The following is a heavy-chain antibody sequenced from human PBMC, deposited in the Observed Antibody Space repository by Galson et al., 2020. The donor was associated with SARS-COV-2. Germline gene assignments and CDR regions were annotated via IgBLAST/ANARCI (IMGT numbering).Heavy chain of an antibody. CDR2: VPSSVLT. CDR3: VRDPVDGYSFIDN. D-gene: IGHD5-18*01. J-gene: IGHJ4*02. Sequence: SQTLSLTCRIFGDSMSAYHFMWIRQSAGKGLEWIGRVPSSVLTTYNPSLKSRVTMSVDTSKKLFFLYLGFLSAADTAVYYCVRDPVDGYSFIDNWGQGTLVTVSS. V-gene: IGHV4-4*07. CDR1: GDSMSAYH.